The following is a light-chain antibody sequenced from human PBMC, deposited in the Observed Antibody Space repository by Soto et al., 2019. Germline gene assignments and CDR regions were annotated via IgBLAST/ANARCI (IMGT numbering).Light chain of an antibody. V-gene: IGLV3-21*02. CDR2: DSF. Sequence: SYELTQPPSVSVAPGQAASITCGGDNIGSRNVHWYQQKPGQAPVLVLYDSFDRPSGIPERISGSNSGNTATLTINRVEAGDEADYYCQVWDNGSDVGVFXPGTKVTVL. J-gene: IGLJ1*01. CDR3: QVWDNGSDVGV. CDR1: NIGSRN.